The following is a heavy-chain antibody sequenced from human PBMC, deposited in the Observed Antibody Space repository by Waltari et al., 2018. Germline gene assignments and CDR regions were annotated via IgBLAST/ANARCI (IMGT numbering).Heavy chain of an antibody. D-gene: IGHD3-22*01. J-gene: IGHJ4*02. Sequence: EVQLVESGGVVVQPGGSLRLSCAASGFTFDDYTMHWVRQAPGKGLEWVSLIMWDGGSTYYADSVKGRFTISRDNSKNSLYLQMNSLRTEDTALYYCATGLYYDSSGYYRYYFDYWGQGTLVTVSS. CDR2: IMWDGGST. CDR3: ATGLYYDSSGYYRYYFDY. V-gene: IGHV3-43*01. CDR1: GFTFDDYT.